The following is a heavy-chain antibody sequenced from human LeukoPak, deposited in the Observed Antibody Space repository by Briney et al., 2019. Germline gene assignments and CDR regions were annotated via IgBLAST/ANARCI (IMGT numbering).Heavy chain of an antibody. J-gene: IGHJ4*02. CDR3: AKVAPYGNYLFHY. Sequence: GGSLRLSCAASGFTFSSYAMSWVRQAPGKGLEWVSGISGSGGSTNYADSVKGRFTIARDNSKNTLYLQMNSLGAEDTAVYYCAKVAPYGNYLFHYWGQGARVTVSS. D-gene: IGHD1-7*01. CDR2: ISGSGGST. CDR1: GFTFSSYA. V-gene: IGHV3-23*01.